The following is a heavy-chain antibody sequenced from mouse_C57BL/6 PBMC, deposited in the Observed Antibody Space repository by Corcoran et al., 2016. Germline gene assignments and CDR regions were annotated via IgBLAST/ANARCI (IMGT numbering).Heavy chain of an antibody. D-gene: IGHD1-1*01. J-gene: IGHJ2*01. CDR3: ARKTTVVEGYFDY. Sequence: QVQLQQSGPELVKPGASVKISCKASGYSFTSYYIHWVKQRPGQGLEWIGWIYPGSGNTKYNEKFKGKATLTADTSSSTAYMQLSSLTSEDSAVYYCARKTTVVEGYFDYWGQGTTLTVSS. CDR1: GYSFTSYY. CDR2: IYPGSGNT. V-gene: IGHV1-66*01.